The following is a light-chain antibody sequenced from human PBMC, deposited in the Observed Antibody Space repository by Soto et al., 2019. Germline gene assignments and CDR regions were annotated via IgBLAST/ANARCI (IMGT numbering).Light chain of an antibody. J-gene: IGKJ2*01. V-gene: IGKV1-5*03. CDR2: QTS. Sequence: IQSPSTLSASVGDRVNITCRGTDSITTLLAWYQQKRGKAPTLFIYQTSCLQNGVPSRFSGTGSETEFTLTIDSLQPDDVATYYCQNYHVFGQGTKGEI. CDR3: QNYHV. CDR1: DSITTL.